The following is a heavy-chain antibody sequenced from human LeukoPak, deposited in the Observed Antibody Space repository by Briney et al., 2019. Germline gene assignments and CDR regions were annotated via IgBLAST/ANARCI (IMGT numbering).Heavy chain of an antibody. V-gene: IGHV3-30*18. Sequence: QAGGSLRLSCAASGFTFSRYGLHWVRQAPGKGLEWVAVIANDGKDKKYADSVKGRFSISRDNSKGTLYLQMNSLRAEDTGVYYCAKDQQVGAAAYYFDSWGQGTLVTVPS. J-gene: IGHJ4*02. CDR3: AKDQQVGAAAYYFDS. D-gene: IGHD6-13*01. CDR2: IANDGKDK. CDR1: GFTFSRYG.